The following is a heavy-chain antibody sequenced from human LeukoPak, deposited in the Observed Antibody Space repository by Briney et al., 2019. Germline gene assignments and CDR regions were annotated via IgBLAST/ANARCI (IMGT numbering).Heavy chain of an antibody. CDR2: INQDGGEK. J-gene: IGHJ4*02. V-gene: IGHV3-7*03. CDR1: GFTFSGYW. Sequence: GGSLRLSCAASGFTFSGYWMSWVRQAPGKGLEWVANINQDGGEKYYVDSVKGRFTISRDNAKNSVYLQMNSLRAEDTAVYYCARDKESGDSYFDSWGQGALVTVSS. CDR3: ARDKESGDSYFDS. D-gene: IGHD7-27*01.